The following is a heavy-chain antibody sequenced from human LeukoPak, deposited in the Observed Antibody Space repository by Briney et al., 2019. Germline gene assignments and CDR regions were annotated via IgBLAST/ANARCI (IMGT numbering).Heavy chain of an antibody. V-gene: IGHV3-33*01. Sequence: PGGSLRLSCAASGFTFSSFGMHWVRQAPGKGLEWVAVIWSDGSNKYYADSVKGRFTISRDNPKDTLYLQMNSLRAEDTAVYYCARYSSGFLDSWGQGTLVTVSS. CDR1: GFTFSSFG. CDR2: IWSDGSNK. D-gene: IGHD6-19*01. J-gene: IGHJ4*02. CDR3: ARYSSGFLDS.